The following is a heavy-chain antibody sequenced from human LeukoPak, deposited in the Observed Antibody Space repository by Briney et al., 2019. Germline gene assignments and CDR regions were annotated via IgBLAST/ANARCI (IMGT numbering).Heavy chain of an antibody. V-gene: IGHV3-74*01. J-gene: IGHJ4*02. CDR1: GFTFSSYW. Sequence: PGGSLRLSCAASGFTFSSYWMHTVRQAPGKGLVWVSRINSDGSSTIYAGSVKGLFTISRDNAKNTLYLQMNSLRAEDTAVYYCARDRNGGYDYWGQGTLVTVSS. CDR2: INSDGSST. CDR3: ARDRNGGYDY. D-gene: IGHD7-27*01.